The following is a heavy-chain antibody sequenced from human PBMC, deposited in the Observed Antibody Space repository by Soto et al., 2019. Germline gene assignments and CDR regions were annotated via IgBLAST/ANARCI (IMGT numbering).Heavy chain of an antibody. CDR2: IYPGDSDT. CDR1: GYSFTSYW. J-gene: IGHJ4*02. CDR3: ARPLDFWSGYFAY. Sequence: PGESLKISCKGSGYSFTSYWIGWALQMPGKGLEWMGIIYPGDSDTRYSPSFQGQVTISADKSISTAYLQWSSLKASDTAMYYCARPLDFWSGYFAYWGQGTLVTVSS. D-gene: IGHD3-3*01. V-gene: IGHV5-51*01.